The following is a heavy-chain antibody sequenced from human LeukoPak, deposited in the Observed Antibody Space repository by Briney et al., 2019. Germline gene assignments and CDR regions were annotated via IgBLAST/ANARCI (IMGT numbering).Heavy chain of an antibody. J-gene: IGHJ4*02. CDR2: MNPNSGNT. V-gene: IGHV1-8*01. CDR1: GYTFTSYD. CDR3: ARAPKRVWGSYRPFDY. D-gene: IGHD3-16*02. Sequence: ASVTVSCKASGYTFTSYDINWVRQATGQGLEWMGWMNPNSGNTGYAQKFQGRVTMARNTSISTAYMELSSLRSEDTAVYYCARAPKRVWGSYRPFDYWGQGTLVTVSS.